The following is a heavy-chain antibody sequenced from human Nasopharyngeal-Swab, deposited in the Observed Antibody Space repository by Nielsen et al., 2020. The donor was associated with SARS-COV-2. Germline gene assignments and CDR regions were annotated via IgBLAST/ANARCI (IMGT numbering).Heavy chain of an antibody. CDR3: ARAHRLDY. CDR2: IKQDGSEK. J-gene: IGHJ4*02. V-gene: IGHV3-7*01. CDR1: GFTFSSYW. D-gene: IGHD1-14*01. Sequence: GESLKISCAASGFTFSSYWMSWVRQAPGKGLEWVANIKQDGSEKCYVDSVKSRFTISRDNAKNSLYLQMNSLRAEDTAVYYCARAHRLDYWGQGTLVTVSS.